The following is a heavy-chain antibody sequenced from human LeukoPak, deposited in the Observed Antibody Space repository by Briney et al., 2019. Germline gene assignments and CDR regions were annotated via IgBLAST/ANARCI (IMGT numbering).Heavy chain of an antibody. V-gene: IGHV1-2*02. J-gene: IGHJ4*02. Sequence: ASVKVSCKASGYTFTGYYMHWVRQAPGQGLEWMGWINPNSGGTHYAQKFQGRVTMTRDTSISTAYMELSRLRSDDTAVYYCASIQQLWFWELLDYWGQGTLVTVSS. D-gene: IGHD3-10*01. CDR1: GYTFTGYY. CDR3: ASIQQLWFWELLDY. CDR2: INPNSGGT.